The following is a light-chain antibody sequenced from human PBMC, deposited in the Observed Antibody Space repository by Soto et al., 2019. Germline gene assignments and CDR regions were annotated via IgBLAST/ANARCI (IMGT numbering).Light chain of an antibody. CDR3: SSSTGSSTYV. CDR1: SSDVGGYNY. V-gene: IGLV2-14*01. CDR2: EVS. Sequence: QSALTQPASVSGSPGQSITISCTGTSSDVGGYNYVSWYQQHPAKAPKLMIYEVSNRPSGVSNRFSGSKSGNTASLTISGLQAADEADYYCSSSTGSSTYVFGTGTKVTVL. J-gene: IGLJ1*01.